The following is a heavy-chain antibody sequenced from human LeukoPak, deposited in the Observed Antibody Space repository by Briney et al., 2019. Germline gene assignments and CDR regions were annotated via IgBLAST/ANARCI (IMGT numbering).Heavy chain of an antibody. CDR2: IYWDDDK. V-gene: IGHV2-5*02. Sequence: SGPTLVKPTQTLTLTCTFSGFSLTTNGMGVGWIRQPPGKALEWLALIYWDDDKRYSPSLKSRLTITKDTSKNQVVLTMTNMDPVDTATYYCAHKMEVGVNTRYFQHWGQGTLVTVSS. D-gene: IGHD1-26*01. CDR1: GFSLTTNGMG. CDR3: AHKMEVGVNTRYFQH. J-gene: IGHJ1*01.